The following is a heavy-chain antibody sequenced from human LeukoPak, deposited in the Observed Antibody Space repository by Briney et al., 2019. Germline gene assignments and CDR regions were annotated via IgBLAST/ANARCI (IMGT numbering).Heavy chain of an antibody. CDR3: ASEYGDYDGYFDY. J-gene: IGHJ4*02. CDR1: GYTFTSYA. Sequence: ASVKVSCKASGYTFTSYAMHWVRQAPGQRLEWMGWINAGNGNTKYSQKFQGRVTITRDTSASTAYMELSRLRSEDTAVYYCASEYGDYDGYFDYWGQGTLVTVSS. V-gene: IGHV1-3*01. CDR2: INAGNGNT. D-gene: IGHD4-17*01.